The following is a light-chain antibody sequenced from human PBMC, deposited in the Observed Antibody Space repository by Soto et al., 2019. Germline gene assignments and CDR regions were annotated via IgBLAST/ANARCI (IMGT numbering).Light chain of an antibody. CDR1: QSISSD. Sequence: LTQSTGILSLSPGETASLLCGASQSISSDLAWYQQKPGQAPRLLIYSASSRATGIPDRFSGSGSGTDFTLTISRLEPEDFAVYYCQQYGSSPITFGQGTRL. CDR3: QQYGSSPIT. J-gene: IGKJ5*01. CDR2: SAS. V-gene: IGKV3-20*01.